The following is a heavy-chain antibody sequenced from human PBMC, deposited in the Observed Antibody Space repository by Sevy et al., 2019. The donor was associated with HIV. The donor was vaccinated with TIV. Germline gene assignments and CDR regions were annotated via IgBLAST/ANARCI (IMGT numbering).Heavy chain of an antibody. D-gene: IGHD3-9*01. V-gene: IGHV3-7*01. CDR2: IKEDGSQK. CDR3: SGDADILSGYPSHYFDY. CDR1: GFSFSKYW. Sequence: GGSLRLSCAVSGFSFSKYWMSWVRQAPGKGLEWVANIKEDGSQKNYLESVKGRFTISRDNAKNLLYLQMNNLRADDTAVYCYSGDADILSGYPSHYFDYWGQGTLVTVSS. J-gene: IGHJ4*02.